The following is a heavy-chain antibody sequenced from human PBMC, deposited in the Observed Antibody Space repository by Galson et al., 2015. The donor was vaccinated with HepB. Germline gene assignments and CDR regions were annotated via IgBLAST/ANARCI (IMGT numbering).Heavy chain of an antibody. CDR2: INQDGSEK. CDR3: ARDRNSSSWYPWEY. V-gene: IGHV3-7*03. Sequence: SLRLSCAASGFTFSNYWMSWVRQAPGKGLEWVANINQDGSEKYYVDSVKGRFTISRDNAKNSLYLQMNSLRAEDTAVYYCARDRNSSSWYPWEYWGQGTLVTVSS. J-gene: IGHJ4*02. CDR1: GFTFSNYW. D-gene: IGHD6-13*01.